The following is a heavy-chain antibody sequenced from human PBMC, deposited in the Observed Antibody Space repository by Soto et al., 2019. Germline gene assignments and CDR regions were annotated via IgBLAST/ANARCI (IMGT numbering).Heavy chain of an antibody. CDR2: LLYRGTA. CDR3: AREKDLILGGYAFGY. J-gene: IGHJ4*02. Sequence: NPSETLSLTCSVSDSSMSPYYWTWFRQAPGKGLEWIGHLLYRGTATYNPALKGRVTISLDTSKKQVSLKLSSVIAADTAVYYCAREKDLILGGYAFGYWGPGTLVTVSS. D-gene: IGHD1-26*01. V-gene: IGHV4-59*01. CDR1: DSSMSPYY.